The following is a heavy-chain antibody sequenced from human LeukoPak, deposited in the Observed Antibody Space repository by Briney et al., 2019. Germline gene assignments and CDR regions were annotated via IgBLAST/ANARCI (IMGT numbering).Heavy chain of an antibody. Sequence: GGSLRLSCAASGFIFSDYYMSWIRQSPGKGLEWISYISPNGTDIYSIDSVRGRFIISRDNAKNSLYLQMDSLRAEDTAVYYCASGSSSVGYWGQGTLVTVSS. CDR3: ASGSSSVGY. J-gene: IGHJ4*02. CDR2: ISPNGTDI. CDR1: GFIFSDYY. D-gene: IGHD6-6*01. V-gene: IGHV3-11*01.